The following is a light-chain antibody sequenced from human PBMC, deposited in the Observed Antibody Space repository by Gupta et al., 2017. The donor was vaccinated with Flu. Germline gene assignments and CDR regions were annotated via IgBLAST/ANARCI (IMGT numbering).Light chain of an antibody. Sequence: SVLTQPPSASVTPGQRLTITFSGRSANFGSNYVNRYQQAPRTAPQLLIYSNNRRPSGVPDRFSGSKSGTSATLVISGLQAEDEAEYYCAARDDSRNGVVFGGGTTLTVL. CDR2: SNN. CDR3: AARDDSRNGVV. J-gene: IGLJ2*01. CDR1: SANFGSNY. V-gene: IGLV1-44*01.